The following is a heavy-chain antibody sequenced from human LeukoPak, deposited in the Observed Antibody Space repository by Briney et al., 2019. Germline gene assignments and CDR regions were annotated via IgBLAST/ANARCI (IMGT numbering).Heavy chain of an antibody. CDR3: ARDGGYSYGYIDAFDI. D-gene: IGHD5-18*01. V-gene: IGHV3-21*01. CDR2: ISSSSYI. J-gene: IGHJ3*02. CDR1: GFTFSSYS. Sequence: GGSLRLSCAASGFTFSSYSMNWVRQAPGKGLEWVSSISSSSYIYYADSVKGRFTISRDNAKNSLYLQMNSLRAEDTAVYYCARDGGYSYGYIDAFDIWGQGTMVTVSS.